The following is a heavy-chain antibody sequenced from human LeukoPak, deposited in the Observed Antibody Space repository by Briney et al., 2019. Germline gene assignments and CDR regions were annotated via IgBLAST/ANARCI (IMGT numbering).Heavy chain of an antibody. CDR1: GGSVSSGGYY. D-gene: IGHD3-22*01. J-gene: IGHJ4*02. CDR3: ARATYYYDSSGSYVRYYFDY. V-gene: IGHV4-61*08. Sequence: SETLSLTCTVSGGSVSSGGYYWSWIRQPPGKGLEWIGYIYYSGSTTYNPSFKSRVTISVDTSKNQFSLKLSSVTAADTAVYYCARATYYYDSSGSYVRYYFDYWGQGTLVTVSS. CDR2: IYYSGST.